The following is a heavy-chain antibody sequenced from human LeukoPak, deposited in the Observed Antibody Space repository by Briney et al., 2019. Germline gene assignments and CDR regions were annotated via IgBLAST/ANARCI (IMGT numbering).Heavy chain of an antibody. J-gene: IGHJ4*02. Sequence: GGSLRLSCAASGFTVSSNYMSWVRQAPGKGLEWVSVIYSGGSTYYADSVKGRFTISRDNSKNTLYLQMNSLRAEDTAVYYCASSYDYGDYSFDYWGQGTLVTVSS. CDR2: IYSGGST. CDR1: GFTVSSNY. D-gene: IGHD4-17*01. V-gene: IGHV3-66*01. CDR3: ASSYDYGDYSFDY.